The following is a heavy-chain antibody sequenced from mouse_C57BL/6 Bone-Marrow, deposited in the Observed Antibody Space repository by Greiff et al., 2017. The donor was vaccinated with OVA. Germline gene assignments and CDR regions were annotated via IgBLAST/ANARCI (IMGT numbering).Heavy chain of an antibody. CDR1: GYTFTDYY. CDR3: ARDGSSYVGVAY. Sequence: VQLQQSGPELVKPGASVKISCKASGYTFTDYYMNWVKQSHGKSLEWIGDFNPNNGGTSYNQKFKGKATLIVDKTSSTSYIELRSLTSADSAVYYCARDGSSYVGVAYWGQGTLVTVSA. V-gene: IGHV1-26*01. J-gene: IGHJ3*01. D-gene: IGHD1-1*01. CDR2: FNPNNGGT.